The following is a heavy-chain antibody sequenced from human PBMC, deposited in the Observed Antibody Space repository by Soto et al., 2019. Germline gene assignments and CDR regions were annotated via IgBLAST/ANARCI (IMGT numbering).Heavy chain of an antibody. D-gene: IGHD2-15*01. J-gene: IGHJ6*02. CDR3: ARSEEDSDYYYYGMDV. V-gene: IGHV6-1*01. CDR1: GDTVSSNSVA. CDR2: TYYRSRWYS. Sequence: SQTLSLTCVGSGDTVSSNSVAWNCVRQSPSRGLEWLGRTYYRSRWYSDYAVSVRSRIDINADTSKNQVSLQLNSVTPEDTAVYYCARSEEDSDYYYYGMDVWGQGTTVTVSS.